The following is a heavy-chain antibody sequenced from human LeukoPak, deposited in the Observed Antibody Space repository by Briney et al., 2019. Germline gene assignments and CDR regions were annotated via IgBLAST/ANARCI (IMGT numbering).Heavy chain of an antibody. D-gene: IGHD3-22*01. CDR2: ISSSSSYI. CDR3: ARDMYYYDSSGYLGY. CDR1: GFTFSSYS. Sequence: GSLRLSCAASGFTFSSYSMNWVRQAPGKGLEWVSSISSSSSYIYYADSVKGRFTISRDNAKNSLYLQMNSLRAEDTAVYYCARDMYYYDSSGYLGYWGQGTLVTVSS. J-gene: IGHJ4*02. V-gene: IGHV3-21*01.